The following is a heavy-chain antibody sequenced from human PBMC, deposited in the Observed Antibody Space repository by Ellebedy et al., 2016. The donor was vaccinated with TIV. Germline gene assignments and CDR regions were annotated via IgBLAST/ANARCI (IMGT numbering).Heavy chain of an antibody. CDR2: LNPGNGNT. CDR1: GYTFVFST. V-gene: IGHV1-3*01. J-gene: IGHJ4*02. Sequence: AASVKVSCKASGYTFVFSTIHWVRQAPGQGLEWMGWLNPGNGNTNYSQKFQGRVTITRDTSATTAYMELSSLRYEDTAVYYCARARRTLLWADNWGQGTLLTVSS. D-gene: IGHD2/OR15-2a*01. CDR3: ARARRTLLWADN.